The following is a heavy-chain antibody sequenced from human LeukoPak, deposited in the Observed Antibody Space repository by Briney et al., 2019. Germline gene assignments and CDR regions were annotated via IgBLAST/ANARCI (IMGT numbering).Heavy chain of an antibody. CDR2: IGGGGVDT. J-gene: IGHJ4*02. CDR3: AKDPPTTGTTFDN. D-gene: IGHD1-1*01. Sequence: GESLKISCKGSGYSFTSYWIGWVRQAPGKGLEWVSSIGGGGVDTYYADSVKGRFTISRDNSKNTLYLQMNSLRVEDTAVYYCAKDPPTTGTTFDNWGRGTLVTVSS. CDR1: GYSFTSYW. V-gene: IGHV3-23*01.